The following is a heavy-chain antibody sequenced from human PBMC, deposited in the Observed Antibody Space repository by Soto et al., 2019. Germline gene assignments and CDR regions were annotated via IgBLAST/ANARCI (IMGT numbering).Heavy chain of an antibody. CDR2: IWYDGSNK. CDR3: ARSPEGYYYIDV. J-gene: IGHJ6*03. CDR1: GFTFSSYG. V-gene: IGHV3-33*01. Sequence: GGSLRLSCAASGFTFSSYGMHWVRQAPGKGLEWVAVIWYDGSNKYYADSVKGRFTISRDNSKNTLYLQMNSLRAEDTAVYYCARSPEGYYYIDVWAKGNTVTVSS.